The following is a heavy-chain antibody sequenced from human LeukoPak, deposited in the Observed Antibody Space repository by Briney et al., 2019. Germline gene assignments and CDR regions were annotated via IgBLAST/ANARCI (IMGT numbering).Heavy chain of an antibody. CDR1: GFTFRNYA. CDR3: ANGYCTNGVCYTFVLGY. Sequence: GGSLRLSCAASGFTFRNYAMSWVRQAPGKGLEWVSAISGTGGSPYNADSVKGRLTISRDNSKNTLYLEMNRLRAEDTAVYYCANGYCTNGVCYTFVLGYWGQGTLVTVSS. J-gene: IGHJ4*02. V-gene: IGHV3-23*01. CDR2: ISGTGGSP. D-gene: IGHD2-8*01.